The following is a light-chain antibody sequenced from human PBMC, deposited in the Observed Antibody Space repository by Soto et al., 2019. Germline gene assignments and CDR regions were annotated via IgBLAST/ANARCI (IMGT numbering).Light chain of an antibody. J-gene: IGLJ3*02. CDR2: LNSDGSH. V-gene: IGLV4-69*01. Sequence: QPVLTQSPSASASLGASVKLTCTLSSGHSNYAIAWHQQQPEKGPRYLMKLNSDGSHNKGDEIPDRFSGSSSGAERYLIISTLQSEAEADYYCQTWGSGIPVFGGGTKLTVL. CDR1: SGHSNYA. CDR3: QTWGSGIPV.